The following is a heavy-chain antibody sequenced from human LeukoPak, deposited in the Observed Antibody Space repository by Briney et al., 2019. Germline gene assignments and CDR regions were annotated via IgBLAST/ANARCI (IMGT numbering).Heavy chain of an antibody. D-gene: IGHD2-2*01. CDR3: ATSFEGYCSSTSCSGY. CDR1: GYTFTGYG. J-gene: IGHJ4*02. Sequence: ASVKVSCKASGYTFTGYGISWVRQAPGQGLEWMGWISAYNGNTNYAQKLQGRVTMTTDTSTSTAYMELRNLRSDDTAVYYCATSFEGYCSSTSCSGYWGQGTLVTVSS. V-gene: IGHV1-18*01. CDR2: ISAYNGNT.